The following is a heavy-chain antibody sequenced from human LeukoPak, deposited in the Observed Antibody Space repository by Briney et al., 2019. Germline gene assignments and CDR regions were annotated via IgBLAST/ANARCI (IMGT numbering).Heavy chain of an antibody. Sequence: ASVKVSCKASGYTFTSYYMHWVRQAPGQGLEWMGIINPSGGSTSYAQKFQGRVTMTRDMSTSTVYMELSSLRSEDTAVYYCAREVTRWYYDSSGYYDYWGQGTLVTVFS. CDR1: GYTFTSYY. CDR2: INPSGGST. CDR3: AREVTRWYYDSSGYYDY. D-gene: IGHD3-22*01. J-gene: IGHJ4*02. V-gene: IGHV1-46*01.